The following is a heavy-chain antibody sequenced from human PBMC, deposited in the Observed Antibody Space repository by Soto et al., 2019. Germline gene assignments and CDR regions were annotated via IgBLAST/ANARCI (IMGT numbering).Heavy chain of an antibody. CDR2: ISYDGSNK. CDR3: ARDRLPGGRYYPSYYYDGMDV. D-gene: IGHD1-26*01. V-gene: IGHV3-30-3*01. CDR1: GFTFSSYA. J-gene: IGHJ6*02. Sequence: QVQLVESGGGVVQPGRSLRLSCAASGFTFSSYAMHWVRQAPGKGLEWVAVISYDGSNKYYADSVKGRFTISRDNSKNALYLQMNSLRAEDTAVYYCARDRLPGGRYYPSYYYDGMDVWGQGTTVTVSS.